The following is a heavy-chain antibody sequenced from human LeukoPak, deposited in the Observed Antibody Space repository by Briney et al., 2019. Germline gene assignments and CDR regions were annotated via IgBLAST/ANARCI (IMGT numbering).Heavy chain of an antibody. V-gene: IGHV4-59*01. CDR1: DGSINSYY. D-gene: IGHD1-26*01. CDR3: ARGRSNYYGMDV. CDR2: IYYNGNT. Sequence: SETLSLTCSVSDGSINSYYWNWIRRPPGKGLEWIGYIYYNGNTNYSPSLKSRVTMSVDTSKNLISLKVSSVTAADTAVYYCARGRSNYYGMDVWGQGTTVTVSS. J-gene: IGHJ6*02.